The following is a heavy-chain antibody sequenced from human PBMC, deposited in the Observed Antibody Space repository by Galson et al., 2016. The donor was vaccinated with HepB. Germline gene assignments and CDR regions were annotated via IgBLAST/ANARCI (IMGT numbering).Heavy chain of an antibody. CDR1: GGSISRDY. CDR3: ARYGGGSVYYYGMDV. V-gene: IGHV4-59*01. J-gene: IGHJ6*02. Sequence: EPLSLTCTVSGGSISRDYWSWIRQPPGKGLEWIAYIYYSGSTNYNPSLKSRVTISVDTSKNHFSLNLSSVTAADTAVYYCARYGGGSVYYYGMDVWGQGTTVTVSS. D-gene: IGHD3-10*01. CDR2: IYYSGST.